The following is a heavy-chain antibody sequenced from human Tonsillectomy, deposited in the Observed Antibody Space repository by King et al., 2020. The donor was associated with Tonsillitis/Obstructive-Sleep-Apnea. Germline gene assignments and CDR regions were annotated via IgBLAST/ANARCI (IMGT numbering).Heavy chain of an antibody. Sequence: VQLVESGGGLVKPGGSLRLSCAGSGFTFTNAWMSWVRQAPGKGLEWVGRIKSKPDGGTTDYAAPVKGRFTISRDDSKNTLYLQVNSLKTEDTAVYYCTTDRITALVLGYYYYMDVWGKGTTVTVSS. CDR1: GFTFTNAW. CDR2: IKSKPDGGTT. V-gene: IGHV3-15*01. D-gene: IGHD6-6*01. CDR3: TTDRITALVLGYYYYMDV. J-gene: IGHJ6*03.